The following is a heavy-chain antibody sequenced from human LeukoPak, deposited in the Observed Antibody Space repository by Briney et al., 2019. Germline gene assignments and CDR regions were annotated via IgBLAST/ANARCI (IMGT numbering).Heavy chain of an antibody. D-gene: IGHD2-8*01. CDR1: GDSISSFY. J-gene: IGHJ5*01. Sequence: SETLSLTCSVSGDSISSFYWNWIRQSPGKGLEWIGNIHYSGTSNYNPSLKSRVTITIDTSRQQFFLKLSSVTAADTAVYYCVLAPNSNWFDFWGQGTRVTVSS. CDR2: IHYSGTS. V-gene: IGHV4-59*08. CDR3: VLAPNSNWFDF.